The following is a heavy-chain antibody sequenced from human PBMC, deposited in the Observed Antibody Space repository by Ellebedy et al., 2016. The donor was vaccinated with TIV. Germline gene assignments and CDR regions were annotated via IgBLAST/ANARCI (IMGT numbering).Heavy chain of an antibody. CDR1: GYTFTSYY. V-gene: IGHV1-46*01. J-gene: IGHJ4*02. CDR3: AIRYSSGWSLDY. D-gene: IGHD6-19*01. Sequence: ASVKVSCXASGYTFTSYYMHWVRQAPGQGLEWMGIINPSGGRTSYAQKFQGRVTMTRDTSTSTVYMELSSLRSEDTAVSYCAIRYSSGWSLDYWGQGTLVTVSS. CDR2: INPSGGRT.